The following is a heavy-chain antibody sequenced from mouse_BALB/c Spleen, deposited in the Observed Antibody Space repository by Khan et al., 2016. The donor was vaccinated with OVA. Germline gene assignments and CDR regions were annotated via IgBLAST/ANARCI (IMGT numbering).Heavy chain of an antibody. CDR1: GYTFISYT. CDR2: INPSNGYT. CDR3: VRDGAYHRNDGWFAY. J-gene: IGHJ3*01. Sequence: QVQLKESGAELARPGASVKMSCKASGYTFISYTIHWIKKRPGQGLEWIGYINPSNGYTNYNQKFKDKATLTTDKSSTTAYLQLSSLTSDDSAVYNGVRDGAYHRNDGWFAYWGQGTLVTGSA. D-gene: IGHD2-14*01. V-gene: IGHV1-4*01.